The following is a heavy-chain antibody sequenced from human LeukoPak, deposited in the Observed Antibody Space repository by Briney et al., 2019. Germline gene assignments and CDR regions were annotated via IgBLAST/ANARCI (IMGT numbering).Heavy chain of an antibody. Sequence: PGGFLRLSCTASGFTFSSYAMNWVRQAPGTGLEWVSGIGAGGTFTYYADSVKGRFTISRDNFNHTLSLQMNSLRVEDTAIYYCVKDIQLSTWGLGTMVTVSS. CDR2: IGAGGTFT. J-gene: IGHJ3*01. V-gene: IGHV3-23*01. CDR3: VKDIQLST. CDR1: GFTFSSYA. D-gene: IGHD5-24*01.